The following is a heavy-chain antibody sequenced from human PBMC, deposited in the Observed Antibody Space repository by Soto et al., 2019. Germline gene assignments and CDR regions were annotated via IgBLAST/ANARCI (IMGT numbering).Heavy chain of an antibody. CDR3: AKDVNYDMLAGYYYY. D-gene: IGHD3-9*01. V-gene: IGHV3-23*01. CDR2: IRGSDGST. CDR1: GFTLSSYG. J-gene: IGHJ4*02. Sequence: EVQLLESGGGLVQPGGSLRVSCAASGFTLSSYGMTWVRQAPGKGLEWVSTIRGSDGSTYYADSVKGRFTISRDNAKNTLYLQMNSLRVDDTAVYFCAKDVNYDMLAGYYYYWGQGTLVTVSS.